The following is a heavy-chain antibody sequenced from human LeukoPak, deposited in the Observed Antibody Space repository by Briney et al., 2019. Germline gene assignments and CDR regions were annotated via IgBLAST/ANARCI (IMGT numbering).Heavy chain of an antibody. CDR1: GFTFSTYW. CDR3: ASGIAAADTVAIHY. V-gene: IGHV3-74*01. Sequence: EGSLRLSCAASGFTFSTYWMNWVRQAPGKGLVWVSRINSDGSTTSYADSVKGRFTISRDNAKNTLYLQMNSLRAEDTAIYYCASGIAAADTVAIHYWGQGTLVTVSS. CDR2: INSDGSTT. J-gene: IGHJ4*02. D-gene: IGHD6-13*01.